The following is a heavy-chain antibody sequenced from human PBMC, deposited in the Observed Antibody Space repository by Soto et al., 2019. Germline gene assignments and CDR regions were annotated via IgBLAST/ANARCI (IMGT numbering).Heavy chain of an antibody. CDR2: IRNKDNNYAT. D-gene: IGHD5-18*01. CDR1: GFTFSESA. Sequence: PGGSLRLSCAASGFTFSESAMHWVRQASGKGLEWVGRIRNKDNNYATAYTASVKGRFTISRDDSKNTVYLQMNSLKIDVMAVYYCTSRRDWTAVDPLDDWGRGSLVDGSS. CDR3: TSRRDWTAVDPLDD. J-gene: IGHJ4*02. V-gene: IGHV3-73*01.